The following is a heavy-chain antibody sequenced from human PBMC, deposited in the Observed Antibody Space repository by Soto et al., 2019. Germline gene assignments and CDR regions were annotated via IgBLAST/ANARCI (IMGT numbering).Heavy chain of an antibody. V-gene: IGHV5-10-1*01. CDR1: GYSFISYW. Sequence: GESLKISCKGSGYSFISYWISWVRQMPGKGLEWMGRIDPSDSYTNYSPSFQGHVTISADKSISTAYPQWSSLKASDTAMYYCARHGSGYGGSYYYYYGMDVWGQGTTVTVSS. J-gene: IGHJ6*02. CDR3: ARHGSGYGGSYYYYYGMDV. D-gene: IGHD5-12*01. CDR2: IDPSDSYT.